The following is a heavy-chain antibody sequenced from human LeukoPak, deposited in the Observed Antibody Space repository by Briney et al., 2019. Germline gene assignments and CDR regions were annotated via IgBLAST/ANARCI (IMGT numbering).Heavy chain of an antibody. CDR1: GYTFTGYY. V-gene: IGHV1-69*06. CDR2: IMPMFGKA. Sequence: SVKVSCKASGYTFTGYYMHWVRQAPGQGLEWMGGIMPMFGKANYAQKFQGRVTTTADKATSTAYMELSSLRSEDTAVYYCAGGRTDIVVVPATLRNYYFDYWGQGTLVTVSS. CDR3: AGGRTDIVVVPATLRNYYFDY. J-gene: IGHJ4*02. D-gene: IGHD2-2*01.